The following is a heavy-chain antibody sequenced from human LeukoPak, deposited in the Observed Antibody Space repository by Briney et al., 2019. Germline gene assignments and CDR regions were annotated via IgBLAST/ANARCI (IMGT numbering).Heavy chain of an antibody. J-gene: IGHJ4*02. CDR2: IFPSDSDT. CDR3: ARPGYSSSLDY. D-gene: IGHD6-13*01. V-gene: IGHV5-51*01. CDR1: GYSFTTNW. Sequence: GESLKISCKGFGYSFTTNWIGWVRQMPGKGLEWMGIIFPSDSDTRYSPSFQGQVTISADKSTSTAYLQWSSLKASDTAMYYCARPGYSSSLDYWGQGTLDTVSS.